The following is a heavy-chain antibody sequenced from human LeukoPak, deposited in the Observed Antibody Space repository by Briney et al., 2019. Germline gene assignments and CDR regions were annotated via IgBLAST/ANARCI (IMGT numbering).Heavy chain of an antibody. CDR1: GGSISSNFYY. V-gene: IGHV4-39*01. Sequence: SETLPLTCTVSGGSISSNFYYWGWIRQPPGKGLEWIGNIYYRGSTYYNPSLKSRVTISVDTSKNQFSLKLTSVTAADTAVYYCARFIHLGEYKHYFDYWGQGTLVTVSS. CDR3: ARFIHLGEYKHYFDY. D-gene: IGHD3-16*01. CDR2: IYYRGST. J-gene: IGHJ4*02.